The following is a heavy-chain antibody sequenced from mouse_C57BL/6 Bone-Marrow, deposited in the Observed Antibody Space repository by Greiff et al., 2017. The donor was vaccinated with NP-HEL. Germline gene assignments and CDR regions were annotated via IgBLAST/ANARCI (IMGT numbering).Heavy chain of an antibody. CDR3: ARGNYYGSSYEGFAY. CDR2: FHPYNDDT. J-gene: IGHJ3*01. D-gene: IGHD1-1*01. Sequence: VQLQQSGAELVKPGASVKMSCKASGYTFTTYPIEWMKQNHGKSLEWIGNFHPYNDDTKYNEKFKGKATLTVEKSSSTVYLERSRLTSDDSAVYYCARGNYYGSSYEGFAYWGQGTLVTVSA. CDR1: GYTFTTYP. V-gene: IGHV1-47*01.